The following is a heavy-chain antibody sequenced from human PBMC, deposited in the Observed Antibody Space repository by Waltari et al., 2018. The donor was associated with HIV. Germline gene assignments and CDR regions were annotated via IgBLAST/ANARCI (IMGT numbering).Heavy chain of an antibody. CDR3: ARGYSSSRWIPLYH. Sequence: QVQLVESGGGVVQPGTSLTLSCAVSGFTFSNFAIHWVRQSTVKGLEWLAVFWSDGAEISYADSVKGRFTVSKDSSQTTLYLHLTSLRAEDTALYYCARGYSSSRWIPLYHWGRGTLVTVSS. J-gene: IGHJ4*02. CDR2: FWSDGAEI. D-gene: IGHD6-6*01. V-gene: IGHV3-33*01. CDR1: GFTFSNFA.